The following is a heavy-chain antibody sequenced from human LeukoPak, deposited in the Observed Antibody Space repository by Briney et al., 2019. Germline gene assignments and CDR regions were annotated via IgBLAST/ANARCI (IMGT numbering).Heavy chain of an antibody. V-gene: IGHV3-64D*06. D-gene: IGHD5-18*01. J-gene: IGHJ4*02. CDR3: VKGWIQAVGNFC. CDR2: NCSSGGST. CDR1: GHTFNNYA. Sequence: PGGSLRLSCSASGHTFNNYAMHWVRQSTGKGPEYVSPNCSSGGSTYYVDSEKGRFNISRDNYKHNLYLQMNSLTPEDASLYDCVKGWIQAVGNFCWSQGTLVTVPS.